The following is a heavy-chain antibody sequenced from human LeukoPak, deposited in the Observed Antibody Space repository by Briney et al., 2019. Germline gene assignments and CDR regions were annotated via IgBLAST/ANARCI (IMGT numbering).Heavy chain of an antibody. V-gene: IGHV3-74*01. CDR2: ISTDGSRP. J-gene: IGHJ4*02. Sequence: GGSLRLSCAASGFTFSNAWMSWVRQAPGKGLVWVSGISTDGSRPRYADSVNGRFTISRDNAKNTLYLQMNSLRAEDTAVYFCVRDGQGSTPLDYWGQGTLVTVSS. CDR3: VRDGQGSTPLDY. CDR1: GFTFSNAW. D-gene: IGHD2-15*01.